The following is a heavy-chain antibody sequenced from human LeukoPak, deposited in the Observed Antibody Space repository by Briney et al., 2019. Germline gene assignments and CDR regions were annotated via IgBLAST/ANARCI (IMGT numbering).Heavy chain of an antibody. CDR1: GFTFRSYW. D-gene: IGHD5-24*01. CDR2: VIRDGSFT. V-gene: IGHV3-74*01. Sequence: GGSLRLSCAASGFTFRSYWMHWVRQAPGKGLERVSRVIRDGSFTNYADSVKGRFTISRDNAKNTLYLQMSSLRAEDTAVYFCVRDGDDFNYDYWGQGSLVTVSS. J-gene: IGHJ4*02. CDR3: VRDGDDFNYDY.